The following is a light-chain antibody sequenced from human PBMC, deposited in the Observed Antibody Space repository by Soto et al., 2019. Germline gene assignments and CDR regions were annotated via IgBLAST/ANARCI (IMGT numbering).Light chain of an antibody. CDR3: QQYNSYST. V-gene: IGKV1-16*01. Sequence: DIQMTQSPSSVSASVGDRVSITCRASQGISNYLAWYQQKPGKAPKLLIYDASSLESGVPSRCSGSGSGTEFTLTSSSLQPDDFATYYCQQYNSYSTFGQGTKVDIK. CDR2: DAS. J-gene: IGKJ1*01. CDR1: QGISNY.